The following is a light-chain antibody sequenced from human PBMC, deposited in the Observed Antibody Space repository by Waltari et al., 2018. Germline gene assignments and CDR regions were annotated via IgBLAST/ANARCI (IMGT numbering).Light chain of an antibody. CDR3: QAWDIYSGFV. Sequence: SSELTQPHSVSVSPGQTATIPCSGRTMGAKFVCWSQQKSGQSPVLIIYENDKRPAGIPERFSASNSGNKATLTISQTQATDEADYYCQAWDIYSGFVFGPGTTVSVL. CDR2: END. CDR1: TMGAKF. V-gene: IGLV3-1*01. J-gene: IGLJ1*01.